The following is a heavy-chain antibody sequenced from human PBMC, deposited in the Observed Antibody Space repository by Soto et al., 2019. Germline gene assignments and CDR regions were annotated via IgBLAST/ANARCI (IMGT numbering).Heavy chain of an antibody. CDR3: ARGPSPLAY. V-gene: IGHV6-1*01. Sequence: PSQTLSLTCAVSGDSVSSDSAAWNWIRQSPSRGLEWLGRTYYRSKWYSYYAGSVKSRITINADTSKNQFSLHLSSVTPQDTAVYYRARGPSPLAYWGRGTVVTVSS. D-gene: IGHD6-6*01. CDR2: TYYRSKWYS. J-gene: IGHJ4*02. CDR1: GDSVSSDSAA.